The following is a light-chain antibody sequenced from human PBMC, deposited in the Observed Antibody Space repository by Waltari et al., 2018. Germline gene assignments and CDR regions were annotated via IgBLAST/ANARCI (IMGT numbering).Light chain of an antibody. J-gene: IGKJ2*01. CDR1: QNLLHSSDSRNH. V-gene: IGKV4-1*01. CDR2: WTS. CDR3: QQYSDIPYT. Sequence: DIVMTQSPDSLAVSLGERATINCRFSQNLLHSSDSRNHLAWYQQRPGQPPKLLISWTSTREFGVPDRFSASGSGTDFTLTISSLQAEDVAVYYCQQYSDIPYTFGQGTKLEIK.